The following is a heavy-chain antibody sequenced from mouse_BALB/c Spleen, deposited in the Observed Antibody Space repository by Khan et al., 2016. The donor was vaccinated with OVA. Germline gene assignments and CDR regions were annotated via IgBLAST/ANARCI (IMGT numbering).Heavy chain of an antibody. V-gene: IGHV5-17*02. D-gene: IGHD4-1*01. Sequence: EVELVESGGDLVQPGGSRKLSCAASGFTFSRFGMHWVRQAPEKGLEWVAYISSGSSTIYYADTVKGRFTISRDNPKNTLFLQMTSLRSEDTAMYYCARDSNIDYWGQGTTLTVSS. CDR3: ARDSNIDY. J-gene: IGHJ2*01. CDR1: GFTFSRFG. CDR2: ISSGSSTI.